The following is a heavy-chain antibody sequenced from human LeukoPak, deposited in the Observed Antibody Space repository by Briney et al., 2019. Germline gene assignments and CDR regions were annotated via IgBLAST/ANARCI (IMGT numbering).Heavy chain of an antibody. Sequence: ASETLSLTCTVSGGLISRIEYYWGWVRQSPVKGLEWLGHIYHTGTTLYSPHLNNRLTISVDSSKNQFSLTLNSVTAADTAVYYCARMSGRVVVIPFDYWGQGTLVTVSS. CDR2: IYHTGTT. V-gene: IGHV4-30-4*01. J-gene: IGHJ4*02. CDR1: GGLISRIEYY. D-gene: IGHD3-22*01. CDR3: ARMSGRVVVIPFDY.